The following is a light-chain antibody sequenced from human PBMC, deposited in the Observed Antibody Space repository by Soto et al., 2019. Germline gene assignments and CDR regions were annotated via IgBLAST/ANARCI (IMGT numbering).Light chain of an antibody. CDR2: LNSDGSH. J-gene: IGLJ2*01. Sequence: QPVLTQSPSASASLGASVKLTCTLSSGHSNYVIAWHQQQPEKGPRYLMKLNSDGSHSKGDGIPDRFSGSSSGAERYLTIPGLQSEDEADYSCQTGDTGIRVFGGGTKLTAL. CDR3: QTGDTGIRV. CDR1: SGHSNYV. V-gene: IGLV4-69*01.